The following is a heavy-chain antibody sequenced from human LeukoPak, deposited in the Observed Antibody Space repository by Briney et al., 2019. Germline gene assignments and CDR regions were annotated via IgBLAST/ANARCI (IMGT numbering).Heavy chain of an antibody. Sequence: GGSLRLSCAASLFTLSSYAMNWVRQAPGKGLEGVSAISGTGDTTYFADSVQGRFTISRDNSKNTLYLQVNSLRGRDTAVDYFANPQLQYGPLYYTHYAMDVWGQGTTVTVSS. CDR1: LFTLSSYA. CDR2: ISGTGDTT. J-gene: IGHJ6*01. V-gene: IGHV3-23*01. CDR3: ANPQLQYGPLYYTHYAMDV. D-gene: IGHD4-11*01.